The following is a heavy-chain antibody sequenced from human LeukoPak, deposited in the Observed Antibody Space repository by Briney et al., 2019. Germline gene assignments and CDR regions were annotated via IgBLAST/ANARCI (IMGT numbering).Heavy chain of an antibody. CDR3: ARDRGSPWFQGYVHSHPFDP. D-gene: IGHD5-12*01. V-gene: IGHV4-34*01. CDR2: IDHSGST. CDR1: GGSFSGYY. Sequence: PSETLSLTCAVYGGSFSGYYWSWIRQPPGKGLEWIGEIDHSGSTNYNPSLKSRVTISVDTSKNQFSLKLSSVTAADTAVYYCARDRGSPWFQGYVHSHPFDPWGQGTLVTVSS. J-gene: IGHJ5*02.